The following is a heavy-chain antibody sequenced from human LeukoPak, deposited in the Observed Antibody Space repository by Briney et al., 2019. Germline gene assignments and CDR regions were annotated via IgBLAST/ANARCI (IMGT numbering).Heavy chain of an antibody. Sequence: GGSLRLSCAASGFTFSSYAMHWARQAPGKGLEWVAVISYDGSNKYYADSVKGRFTISRDNSKNTLYLQMNSLRAEDTAVYYCARDSSYYVWGQGTLVTVSS. CDR3: ARDSSYYV. V-gene: IGHV3-30-3*01. J-gene: IGHJ4*02. CDR2: ISYDGSNK. D-gene: IGHD3-10*02. CDR1: GFTFSSYA.